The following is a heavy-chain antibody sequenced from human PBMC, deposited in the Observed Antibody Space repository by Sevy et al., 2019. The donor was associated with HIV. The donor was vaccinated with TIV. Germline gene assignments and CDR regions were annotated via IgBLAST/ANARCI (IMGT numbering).Heavy chain of an antibody. CDR3: AGENAWGTGYS. Sequence: SETLSLTCTVSGGSITSLYWNWIRQPPGKGLEWIANIYYNGHINYNPSLKSRVTLSLDTYKNQFSLRLSSVTAADTAMYYWAGENAWGTGYSWGQGTLVTVSS. V-gene: IGHV4-59*08. D-gene: IGHD1-26*01. CDR1: GGSITSLY. CDR2: IYYNGHI. J-gene: IGHJ4*02.